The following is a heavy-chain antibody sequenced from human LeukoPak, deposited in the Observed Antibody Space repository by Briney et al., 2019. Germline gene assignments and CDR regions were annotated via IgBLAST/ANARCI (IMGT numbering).Heavy chain of an antibody. CDR1: GFTFSRYS. J-gene: IGHJ4*02. CDR2: IGSSSSQI. Sequence: GGSLRLSCAASGFTFSRYSMTWVRQAPGKGLEWVSSIGSSSSQIYYADSVKGRFTVSRDNTKNSLYLHMTSLRAEDTSVFYCARDRRGAKWTYYFDYWGQGALVTVSS. V-gene: IGHV3-21*06. CDR3: ARDRRGAKWTYYFDY. D-gene: IGHD3/OR15-3a*01.